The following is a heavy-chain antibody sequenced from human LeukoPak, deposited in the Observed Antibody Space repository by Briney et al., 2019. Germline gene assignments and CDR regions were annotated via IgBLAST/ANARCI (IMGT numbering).Heavy chain of an antibody. CDR1: GFTFSTYV. J-gene: IGHJ4*02. V-gene: IGHV3-64D*06. CDR3: VRGTGY. Sequence: GGPLRLSCSVSGFTFSTYVMHWLLQPPGKGLQYVSANSSNGDNTYYADSVKGRFTISRDNSKNTLYLQMSSLRADDTAVYYCVRGTGYWGQGPLVSVSS. CDR2: NSSNGDNT.